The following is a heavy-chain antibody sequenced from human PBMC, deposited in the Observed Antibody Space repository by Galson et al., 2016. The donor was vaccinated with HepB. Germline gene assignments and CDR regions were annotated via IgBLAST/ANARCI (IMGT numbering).Heavy chain of an antibody. D-gene: IGHD4-11*01. CDR1: GFTFSSYS. CDR2: ISSVNSAI. CDR3: ARDLHDYSKHRTYYYYFGMDV. J-gene: IGHJ6*02. Sequence: SLRLSCAASGFTFSSYSMNWVRQAPGKGLEWVSYISSVNSAIYYADSVKGRFTISRDNAKNSLFLQMNSLRADDTAVYYCARDLHDYSKHRTYYYYFGMDVWGQGTTVTVSS. V-gene: IGHV3-48*01.